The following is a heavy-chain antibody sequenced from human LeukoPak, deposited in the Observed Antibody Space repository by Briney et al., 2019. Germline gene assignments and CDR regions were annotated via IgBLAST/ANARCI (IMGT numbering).Heavy chain of an antibody. Sequence: GGSLRLSCAASGFIFSSYNMNWVRQAPGKGLEWVSSISSSSSYIDHADSVKGRFTISRDNAKNTVYLQMNNLRAEDTAVYYCVSFYETYWGRGTLVTVSS. CDR3: VSFYETY. J-gene: IGHJ4*02. CDR1: GFIFSSYN. CDR2: ISSSSSYI. V-gene: IGHV3-21*01. D-gene: IGHD2-2*01.